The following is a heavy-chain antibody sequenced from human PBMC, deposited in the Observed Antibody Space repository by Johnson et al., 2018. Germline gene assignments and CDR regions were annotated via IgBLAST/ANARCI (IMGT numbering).Heavy chain of an antibody. CDR2: INSDGSST. Sequence: VQLQESGGGLVQPGGSLRLSCAASGFTFSSYWMHWVRQAPGKGLVWVSRINSDGSSTSYADSVKGRFTISRDNAKNTLYLQMNSLRAEDTAVYYCARAPRSYFAQDSSPHYYYYMDGWGKGTTVTVSS. CDR3: ARAPRSYFAQDSSPHYYYYMDG. CDR1: GFTFSSYW. J-gene: IGHJ6*03. V-gene: IGHV3-74*01. D-gene: IGHD3-22*01.